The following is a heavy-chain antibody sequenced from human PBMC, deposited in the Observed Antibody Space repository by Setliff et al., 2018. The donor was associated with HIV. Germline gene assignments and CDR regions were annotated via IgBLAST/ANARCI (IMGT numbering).Heavy chain of an antibody. J-gene: IGHJ5*02. Sequence: GSLRLSCAASGFTVSSNSMSWVRQAPGKGLEWVSVIYSVGITYYTDSVKGRFTISRDNSKNTLYLQMNSLRAEDTAVYYCASSGSGSYINWFGPWGQGTLVTVSS. CDR2: IYSVGIT. V-gene: IGHV3-53*01. CDR3: ASSGSGSYINWFGP. CDR1: GFTVSSNS. D-gene: IGHD3-10*01.